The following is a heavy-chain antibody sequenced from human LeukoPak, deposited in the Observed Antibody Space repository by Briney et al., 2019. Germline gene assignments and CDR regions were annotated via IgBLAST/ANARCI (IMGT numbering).Heavy chain of an antibody. CDR1: GFTLSSYA. CDR3: AKAPVTTCSGAYCYPFDY. Sequence: GGSLRLSCAASGFTLSSYAMSWVRQGPGRGLEWVSAISVSGNTYRADSVKGRFTISRASSKNTLYLQMNSLRAGDAAVYYCAKAPVTTCSGAYCYPFDYWSQGTLVTVSS. V-gene: IGHV3-23*01. CDR2: ISVSGNT. J-gene: IGHJ4*02. D-gene: IGHD2-15*01.